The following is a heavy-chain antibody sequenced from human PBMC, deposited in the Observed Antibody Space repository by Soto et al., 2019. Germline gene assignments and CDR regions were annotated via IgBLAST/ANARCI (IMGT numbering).Heavy chain of an antibody. V-gene: IGHV4-59*01. CDR2: MYKTGST. CDR3: ARDLWGYCGTDCYPLDV. Sequence: SETLSLTCAVSGGSISSSYWSWIRQPPGKGLEWIGYMYKTGSTVYNPSLKSRVTISVDTSKNQFYLKVNSVTAADTAVYYCARDLWGYCGTDCYPLDVWGQGTTVTVSS. D-gene: IGHD2-21*02. J-gene: IGHJ6*02. CDR1: GGSISSSY.